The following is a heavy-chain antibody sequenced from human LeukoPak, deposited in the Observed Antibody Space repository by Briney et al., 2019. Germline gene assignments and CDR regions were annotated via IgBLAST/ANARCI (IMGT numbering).Heavy chain of an antibody. Sequence: PGGSLRLSCAASGFTFDDYGMSWVRQAPGKGLEWVSGINWNGGSTGYADSVKGRFTTSRDNAKNSLYLQMNSLRAEDTAVYYCARFGAGDSTYYYYMDVWGKGTTVTVSS. V-gene: IGHV3-20*04. D-gene: IGHD2-21*01. CDR3: ARFGAGDSTYYYYMDV. J-gene: IGHJ6*03. CDR1: GFTFDDYG. CDR2: INWNGGST.